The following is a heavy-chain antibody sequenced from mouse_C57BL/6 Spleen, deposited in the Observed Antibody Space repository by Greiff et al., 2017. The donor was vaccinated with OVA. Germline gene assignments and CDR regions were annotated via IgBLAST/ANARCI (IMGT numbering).Heavy chain of an antibody. CDR1: GFTFSDYG. D-gene: IGHD1-1*01. CDR2: ISSGSSTI. J-gene: IGHJ4*01. Sequence: EVQLVESGGGLVKPGGSLKLSCAASGFTFSDYGMHWVRQAPEKGLEWVAYISSGSSTIYYADTVKGRFTISRDNAKNTLFLQMPSLRSEDTAMYYCASYYYGSRNAMDYWGQGTSVTVSS. V-gene: IGHV5-17*01. CDR3: ASYYYGSRNAMDY.